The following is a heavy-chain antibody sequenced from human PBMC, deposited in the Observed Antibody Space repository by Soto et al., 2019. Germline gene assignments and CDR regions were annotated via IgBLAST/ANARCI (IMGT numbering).Heavy chain of an antibody. J-gene: IGHJ4*02. D-gene: IGHD3-9*01. CDR3: TRVHYDILTGYVDY. V-gene: IGHV3-73*01. CDR2: IRSKANSYAT. CDR1: GFTFSGSA. Sequence: VQLVESGGGLVQPGGSLKLSCAASGFTFSGSAMHWVRQASGKGLEWVGRIRSKANSYATAYAASVKGRFTISRDDSKNTAYLQMNSLKTEDTAVYYCTRVHYDILTGYVDYWGQGTLVTVSS.